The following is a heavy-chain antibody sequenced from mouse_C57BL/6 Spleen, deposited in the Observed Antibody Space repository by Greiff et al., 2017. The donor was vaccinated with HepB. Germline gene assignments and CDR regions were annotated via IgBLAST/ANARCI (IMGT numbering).Heavy chain of an antibody. D-gene: IGHD2-14*01. CDR1: GFTFSDYG. V-gene: IGHV5-17*01. CDR3: ARKERQGIMDY. Sequence: EVKLVESGGGLVKPGGSLKLSCAASGFTFSDYGMHWVRQAPEKGLEWVAYISSGSRTIYYADTVKGRFTISRDNAKNTLFLQMTSLRSEDTAMYYCARKERQGIMDYWGQGTSVTVSS. J-gene: IGHJ4*01. CDR2: ISSGSRTI.